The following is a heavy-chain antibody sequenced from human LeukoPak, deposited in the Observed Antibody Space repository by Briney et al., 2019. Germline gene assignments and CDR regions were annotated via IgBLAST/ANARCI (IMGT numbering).Heavy chain of an antibody. V-gene: IGHV4-30-4*01. D-gene: IGHD3-22*01. CDR1: GGSISSGGYS. CDR2: VYYSGNT. Sequence: TSETLSLTCAVSGGSISSGGYSWSWIRQPPGKGLEWIGSVYYSGNTYYNPSLKGRVTISVDTSNNQFSLKLNSVTAADTAVYYCARAGQYYYDSAGYFPDYWGQGTLVTVSS. J-gene: IGHJ4*02. CDR3: ARAGQYYYDSAGYFPDY.